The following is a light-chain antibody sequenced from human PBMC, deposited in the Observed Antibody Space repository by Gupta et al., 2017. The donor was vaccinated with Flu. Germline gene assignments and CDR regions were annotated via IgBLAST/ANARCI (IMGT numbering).Light chain of an antibody. CDR2: CDD. V-gene: IGLV1-44*01. CDR3: AASHASKNSCV. J-gene: IGLJ2*01. CDR1: SANVGSNN. Sequence: RVTISCAGTSANVGSNNLIWSHQVHATDPHLLFYCDDKRPSGVPGRFSASTSGTSASLATIGLQAEDEAVDYYAASHASKNSCVFGGGTKLTV.